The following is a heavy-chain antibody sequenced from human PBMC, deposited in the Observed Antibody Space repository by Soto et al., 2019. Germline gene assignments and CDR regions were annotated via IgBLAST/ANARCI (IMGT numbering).Heavy chain of an antibody. CDR2: IYSGDSDT. V-gene: IGHV5-51*01. D-gene: IGHD1-1*01. CDR3: ARPALERTWDAFDI. CDR1: GYSFTANW. Sequence: GESLKISCKDSGYSFTANWIAWVRQMPGKNLEWMGVIYSGDSDTRYSPSFQGQVTLSVDKSINTVYLQWSSLKASDTAMYYCARPALERTWDAFDIWGQGTMVTVSS. J-gene: IGHJ3*02.